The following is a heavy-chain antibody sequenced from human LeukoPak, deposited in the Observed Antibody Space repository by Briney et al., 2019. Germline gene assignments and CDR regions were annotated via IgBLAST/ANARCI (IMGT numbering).Heavy chain of an antibody. CDR2: ITGSGAFT. Sequence: GGSLRLSCAASGITFIKYSMTWVRQAPGKGLEWVSAITGSGAFTDYADSVKGRFTISRDNSKNMLYLQMNSLRAEDTAVYYCAKRSAESSGYFDYWGQGTLVTVSS. D-gene: IGHD6-19*01. CDR1: GITFIKYS. CDR3: AKRSAESSGYFDY. V-gene: IGHV3-23*01. J-gene: IGHJ4*02.